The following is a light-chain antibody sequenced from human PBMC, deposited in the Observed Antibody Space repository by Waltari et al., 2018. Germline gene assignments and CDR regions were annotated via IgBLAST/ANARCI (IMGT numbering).Light chain of an antibody. CDR3: QQYNSFTWT. Sequence: DIQMTQSPPTLSASVGDSVTITSRASQSISSWLAWYQQKPGKAPKPLIYKASSLESGVPSRFSGSGSGTEFTLTISSLQPDDFATYYCQQYNSFTWTFGQGTKVEIK. J-gene: IGKJ1*01. CDR2: KAS. CDR1: QSISSW. V-gene: IGKV1-5*03.